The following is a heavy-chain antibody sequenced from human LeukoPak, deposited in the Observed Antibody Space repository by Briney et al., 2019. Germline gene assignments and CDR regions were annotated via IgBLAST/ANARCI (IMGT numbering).Heavy chain of an antibody. V-gene: IGHV3-33*01. CDR2: IWYDESNK. J-gene: IGHJ3*02. CDR1: EFTFSSYG. Sequence: GGSLRLPCAPSEFTFSSYGKQWARQAPVKGLLHVAVIWYDESNKYYADSVKGRFTISRDNSKNTLYLQMNSLRAEDTAVYYCARGILLNYYGSGSYYYDAFDIWGQGTMVTVSS. D-gene: IGHD3-10*01. CDR3: ARGILLNYYGSGSYYYDAFDI.